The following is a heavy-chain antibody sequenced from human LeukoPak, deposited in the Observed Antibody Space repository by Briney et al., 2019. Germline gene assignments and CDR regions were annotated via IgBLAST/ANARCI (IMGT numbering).Heavy chain of an antibody. CDR2: ISSSSSYI. CDR1: GFTFSSYS. CDR3: ATETGYNYGFDH. Sequence: GGSLRLSCAASGFTFSSYSMNWVRQAPGKGLEWVSSISSSSSYIYYGDSVKGQFTISRDNAKNSLYLQMNSLRAEDTAVYYCATETGYNYGFDHWGQGTLVTVSS. V-gene: IGHV3-21*01. J-gene: IGHJ5*02. D-gene: IGHD5-18*01.